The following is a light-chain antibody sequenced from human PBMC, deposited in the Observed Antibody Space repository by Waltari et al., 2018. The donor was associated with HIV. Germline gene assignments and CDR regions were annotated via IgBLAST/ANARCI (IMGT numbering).Light chain of an antibody. J-gene: IGLJ1*01. CDR1: SSDVGGYNY. Sequence: QSALTQPRSVSGSPGQSVTISCTGTSSDVGGYNYVSWYQQHPGKAPKRMIYEGSKRPSGVPDRFSGSKSGNTASLTISGLQAEDEADYYCCSYAGSYVFGTGTKVTVL. CDR2: EGS. CDR3: CSYAGSYV. V-gene: IGLV2-11*01.